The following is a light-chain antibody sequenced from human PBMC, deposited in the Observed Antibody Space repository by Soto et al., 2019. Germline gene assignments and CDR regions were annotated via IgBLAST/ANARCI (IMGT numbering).Light chain of an antibody. CDR1: SRDVGRYNY. CDR3: SSYTSTTTSL. Sequence: QSALTQPASVSGSPGQSITISCIGSSRDVGRYNYVSWYQHHPGKAPKLLLYDVNNRPSGVSDRFSGSKSGSTASLTISGLQAEDEADYYCSSYTSTTTSLFGTGTKVTVL. V-gene: IGLV2-14*03. CDR2: DVN. J-gene: IGLJ1*01.